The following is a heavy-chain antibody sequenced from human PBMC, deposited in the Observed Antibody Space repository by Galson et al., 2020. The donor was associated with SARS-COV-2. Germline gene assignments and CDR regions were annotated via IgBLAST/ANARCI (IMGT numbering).Heavy chain of an antibody. V-gene: IGHV1-69*13. CDR3: ATRGPLGSGWSIDWYFDL. Sequence: SVKVSCKASGGTFSNYFISWVRQAPGQGLEWMGGIIPIFGTANYAQKFQGRVTITADESTTTAYMELSSLRSEDTAVYYCATRGPLGSGWSIDWYFDLWGRGTLVTVSS. CDR2: IIPIFGTA. D-gene: IGHD6-19*01. J-gene: IGHJ2*01. CDR1: GGTFSNYF.